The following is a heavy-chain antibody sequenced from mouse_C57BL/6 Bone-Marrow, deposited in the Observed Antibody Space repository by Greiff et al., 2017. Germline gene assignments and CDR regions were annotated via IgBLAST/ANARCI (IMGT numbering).Heavy chain of an antibody. CDR3: ARSGPLGRRFDY. J-gene: IGHJ2*01. V-gene: IGHV1-55*01. CDR1: GYTFTSYW. D-gene: IGHD4-1*01. CDR2: IYPTSGRT. Sequence: QVQLQQPGAELVKPGASVKMSCTASGYTFTSYWITWVKQRPGQGLEWIGEIYPTSGRTNYNEKFKSKAILTVDTSSNTAYMQLSSLTSEDSAVFYCARSGPLGRRFDYWGQGTTLTVSS.